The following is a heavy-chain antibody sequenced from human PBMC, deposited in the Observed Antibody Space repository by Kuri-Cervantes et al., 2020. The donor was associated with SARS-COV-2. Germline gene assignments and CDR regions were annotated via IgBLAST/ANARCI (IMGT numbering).Heavy chain of an antibody. CDR2: IYYSGST. CDR3: ARVTSYDYVWGSYRSGYYFDY. D-gene: IGHD3-16*02. Sequence: SETLSLTCTVSGGSISSYYWSWIRQPPGKGLEWIGYIYYSGSTNYNPSLKSRVTISVDTSKNQFSLKLSSVTAADTAVYYCARVTSYDYVWGSYRSGYYFDYWGQGTLVTVSS. CDR1: GGSISSYY. J-gene: IGHJ4*02. V-gene: IGHV4-59*01.